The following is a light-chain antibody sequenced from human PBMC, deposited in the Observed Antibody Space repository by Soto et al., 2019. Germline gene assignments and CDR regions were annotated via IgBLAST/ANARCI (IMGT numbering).Light chain of an antibody. CDR3: MQGTREPERYT. V-gene: IGKV2-30*01. CDR2: KVS. CDR1: QSLVYSDGNTY. Sequence: DVVMTQSPLSLPVTLGQPASISCRSSQSLVYSDGNTYLNWFQQRPGQSPRRLIYKVSNRDSGAXAXFXXSGDVPDFTLKSSRVEAEDVGVYYRMQGTREPERYTFGQVTKLEIK. J-gene: IGKJ2*01.